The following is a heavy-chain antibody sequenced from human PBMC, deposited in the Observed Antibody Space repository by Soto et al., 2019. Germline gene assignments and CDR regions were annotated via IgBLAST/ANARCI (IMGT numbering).Heavy chain of an antibody. Sequence: EVQLVESGGGLVQPGGSLKLSCAASGFIFSGSAIHWVRQASGKGREWVGRIGSRANNFATSSAASVKGRFTFSRDDSKNTAYLQMNTLKPEDTAVYYCARGQGAAIGDYYYHGMDVWGQGTTVTVSS. J-gene: IGHJ6*02. V-gene: IGHV3-73*02. CDR2: IGSRANNFAT. CDR1: GFIFSGSA. CDR3: ARGQGAAIGDYYYHGMDV. D-gene: IGHD2-2*02.